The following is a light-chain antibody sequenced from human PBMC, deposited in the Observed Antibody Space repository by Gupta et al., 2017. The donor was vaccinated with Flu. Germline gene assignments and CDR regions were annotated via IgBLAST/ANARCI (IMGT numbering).Light chain of an antibody. Sequence: QSVLTQPPSASGTPGQRVTISCSGSYSNIGSQTVNWYQQLPGTAPKLLMYRDNQRPSGVPDRFSGSKSGTSASLAISGLQSEDEADYYCAAWDDSLTRVVFGGGTKLTVL. CDR3: AAWDDSLTRVV. V-gene: IGLV1-44*01. J-gene: IGLJ2*01. CDR2: RDN. CDR1: YSNIGSQT.